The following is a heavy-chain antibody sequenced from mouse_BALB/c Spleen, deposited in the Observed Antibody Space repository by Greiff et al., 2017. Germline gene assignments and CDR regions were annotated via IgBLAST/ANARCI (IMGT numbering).Heavy chain of an antibody. D-gene: IGHD4-1*01. J-gene: IGHJ4*01. CDR2: IWAGGST. CDR3: ASELGRRAMDY. CDR1: GFSLTSYG. V-gene: IGHV2-9*02. Sequence: VKLMESGPGLVAPSQSLSITCTVSGFSLTSYGVHWVRQPPGKGLEWLGVIWAGGSTNYNSALMSRLSISKDNSKSQVFLKMNSLQTDDTAMYYCASELGRRAMDYWGQGTSVTVSS.